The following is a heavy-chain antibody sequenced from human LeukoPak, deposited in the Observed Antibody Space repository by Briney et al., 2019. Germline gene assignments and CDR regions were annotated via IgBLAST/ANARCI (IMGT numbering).Heavy chain of an antibody. V-gene: IGHV1-69*04. CDR3: ARDRGAFKYYDSPDY. CDR1: GGTFSSYA. J-gene: IGHJ4*02. Sequence: SVKVSCKASGGTFSSYAISWVRQAPGQGLEWMGRIIPILGIANYAQKFQGRVTITADKSTSTAYMELSSLRSEDTAVYYCARDRGAFKYYDSPDYWGQGTLVIVSS. D-gene: IGHD3-22*01. CDR2: IIPILGIA.